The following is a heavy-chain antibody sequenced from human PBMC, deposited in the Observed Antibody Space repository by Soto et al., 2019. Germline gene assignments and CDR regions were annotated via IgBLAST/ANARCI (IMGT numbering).Heavy chain of an antibody. Sequence: EVQLLESGGGLVQPGGSLRLSCAASGFTFSSYAMSWVRQAPGKGLEWVSAISGSGGSTYYADSVKGRFTISRDNLKNTLYQQINSLRAEDTAIYYWAKSLVDEVYAIPEDYCYGMHVWGQGSTVTVSS. CDR1: GFTFSSYA. CDR2: ISGSGGST. V-gene: IGHV3-23*01. D-gene: IGHD2-8*01. CDR3: AKSLVDEVYAIPEDYCYGMHV. J-gene: IGHJ6*02.